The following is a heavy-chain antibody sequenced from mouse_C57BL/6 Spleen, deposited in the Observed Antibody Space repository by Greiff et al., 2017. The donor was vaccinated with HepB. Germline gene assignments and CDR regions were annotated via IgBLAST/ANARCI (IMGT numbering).Heavy chain of an antibody. CDR1: GYTFTSYW. CDR2: IDPSDSYT. Sequence: VQLQQSGAELVMPGASVKLSCKASGYTFTSYWMHWVKQRPGQGLEWIGEIDPSDSYTNYNQKFKGKSTLTVDKSSSTAYMQLSSLTSEDSAVYYCASRDYDFLFAYWCQGTLVTVSA. J-gene: IGHJ3*01. V-gene: IGHV1-69*01. CDR3: ASRDYDFLFAY. D-gene: IGHD2-4*01.